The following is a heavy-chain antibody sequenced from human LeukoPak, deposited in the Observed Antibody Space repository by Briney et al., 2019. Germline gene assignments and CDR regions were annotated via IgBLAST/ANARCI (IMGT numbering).Heavy chain of an antibody. Sequence: GGSVRLSCVASGFSFSNYGMNWVRQAPGKGPEWVAIISSDGRTQIYTDSVKGRFTVSRDNLKKTLNLQMDYLEAEDTAVYYCAKEEGWGVNSFDMWGQGTMVTVSS. CDR2: ISSDGRTQ. CDR1: GFSFSNYG. D-gene: IGHD1-26*01. V-gene: IGHV3-30*18. J-gene: IGHJ3*02. CDR3: AKEEGWGVNSFDM.